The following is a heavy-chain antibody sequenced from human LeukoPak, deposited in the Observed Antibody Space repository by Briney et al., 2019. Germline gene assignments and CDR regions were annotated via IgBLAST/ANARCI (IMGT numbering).Heavy chain of an antibody. CDR1: GFTFSSYW. J-gene: IGHJ4*02. CDR2: IIEGGDVK. D-gene: IGHD6-19*01. CDR3: ARVGKNGWDFDH. Sequence: GGSLRLSCAASGFTFSSYWMSWVRQAPGKGLAWVANIIEGGDVKYYADSVKGRFTISRDNTKNSLYLQMTSLRADDTAVYYCARVGKNGWDFDHWGQGILVTVSS. V-gene: IGHV3-7*01.